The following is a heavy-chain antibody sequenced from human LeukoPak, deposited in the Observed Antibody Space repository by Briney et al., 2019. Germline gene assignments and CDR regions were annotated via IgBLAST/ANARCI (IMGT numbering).Heavy chain of an antibody. J-gene: IGHJ4*02. CDR1: GFTFSSYG. CDR3: ARERCSGGSCYGSNYFDY. Sequence: GRSLRLSCAASGFTFSSYGMHWVRQAPGKGLEWVAVIWYDGSNKYYADSVKGRFTISRDNSKNTLYLQMNSLRAEDTAVYYCARERCSGGSCYGSNYFDYWGQGTLVTVSS. V-gene: IGHV3-33*08. CDR2: IWYDGSNK. D-gene: IGHD2-15*01.